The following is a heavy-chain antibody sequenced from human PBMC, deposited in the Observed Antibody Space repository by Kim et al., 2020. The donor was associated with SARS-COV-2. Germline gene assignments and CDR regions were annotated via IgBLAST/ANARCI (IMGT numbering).Heavy chain of an antibody. Sequence: KTYYADSVRGRFTISRDNSKNALYVQMNSLRAEDTALYYCAKQRGYDFDMWGQGTMVTVSS. V-gene: IGHV3-23*01. CDR3: AKQRGYDFDM. CDR2: KT. D-gene: IGHD1-1*01. J-gene: IGHJ3*02.